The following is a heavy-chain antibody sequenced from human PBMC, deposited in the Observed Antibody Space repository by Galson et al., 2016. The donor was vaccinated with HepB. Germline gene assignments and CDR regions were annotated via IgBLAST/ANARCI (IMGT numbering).Heavy chain of an antibody. V-gene: IGHV4-4*02. D-gene: IGHD2/OR15-2a*01. Sequence: SETLSLTCEVSGGSLTSDKWWSWVRQSPGRGLEWIGDVFFGGATLFNPSLADRVSMSPYKSKSQFSLKMSSLTAADKSLYYCTRRADYFATFDVWGPGVAVIVSS. CDR3: TRRADYFATFDV. CDR1: GGSLTSDKW. CDR2: VFFGGAT. J-gene: IGHJ5*02.